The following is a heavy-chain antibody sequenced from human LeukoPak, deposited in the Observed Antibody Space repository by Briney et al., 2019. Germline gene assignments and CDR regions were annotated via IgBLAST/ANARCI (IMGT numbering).Heavy chain of an antibody. CDR2: IIPIFGTA. J-gene: IGHJ5*02. CDR1: GGTFISYA. V-gene: IGHV1-69*13. Sequence: ASVKVSCKASGGTFISYAISWVRQAPGQGLEWMGGIIPIFGTANYAQKFQGRVTITADESTSTAYMELSSLRSEDTAVYYCARVHSLRLGELSTYNWFDPWGQGTLVTVSS. CDR3: ARVHSLRLGELSTYNWFDP. D-gene: IGHD3-16*02.